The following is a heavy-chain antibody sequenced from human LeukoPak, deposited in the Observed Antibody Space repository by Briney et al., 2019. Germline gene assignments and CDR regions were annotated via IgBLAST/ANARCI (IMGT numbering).Heavy chain of an antibody. V-gene: IGHV3-23*01. CDR2: ISGSGGST. D-gene: IGHD2-2*01. CDR3: AKDTDTCSSTSCPANWFDP. CDR1: GFTFSSYA. J-gene: IGHJ5*02. Sequence: GGSLRLSCAASGFTFSSYAMSWVRQAPGKGLEWVSAISGSGGSTYYADPVKGRFTISRDNSKNTLYLQMNSLRAEDTAVYYCAKDTDTCSSTSCPANWFDPWGQGTLVTVSS.